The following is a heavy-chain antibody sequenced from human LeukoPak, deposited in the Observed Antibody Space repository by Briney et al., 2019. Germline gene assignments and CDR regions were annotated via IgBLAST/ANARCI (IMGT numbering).Heavy chain of an antibody. CDR1: GFTFSSFW. V-gene: IGHV3-74*01. D-gene: IGHD7-27*01. CDR3: ARENWGD. J-gene: IGHJ4*02. CDR2: IKSDGSST. Sequence: GVSLRLSCAASGFTFSSFWMHWVRQAPGKGLVWVSRIKSDGSSTSYADSVKGRFTISRDNAKNTLYLQMNSLRVEDTAVYYCARENWGDWGQGTLVTVSS.